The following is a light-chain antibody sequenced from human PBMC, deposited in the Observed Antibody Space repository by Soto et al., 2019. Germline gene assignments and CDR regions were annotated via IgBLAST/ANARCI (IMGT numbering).Light chain of an antibody. CDR3: QQYNNWPIT. CDR1: QSVGSL. J-gene: IGKJ5*01. V-gene: IGKV3-15*01. Sequence: EVVMTQSPATLSVSPGEGATLSCRASQSVGSLVAWYQQKPGQAPRLLIYRVSTRATDIAARFTGSGSGTEFTLTISSLRTEDFAVYYCQQYNNWPITFGPGTRLEIK. CDR2: RVS.